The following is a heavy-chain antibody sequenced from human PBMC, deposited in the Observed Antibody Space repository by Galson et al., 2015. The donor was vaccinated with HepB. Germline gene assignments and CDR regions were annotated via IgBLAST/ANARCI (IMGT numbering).Heavy chain of an antibody. CDR3: ASSNRYLYWYFDL. J-gene: IGHJ2*01. V-gene: IGHV4-34*01. CDR1: GGSFSGYY. Sequence: ETLSLTCAVYGGSFSGYYWSWIRQPPGKGLEWIGEINHSGSTNYNPSLKSRVTISVDTSKNQFSLKLSSVTAADTAVYYCASSNRYLYWYFDLWGRGTLVSVSS. CDR2: INHSGST. D-gene: IGHD4-11*01.